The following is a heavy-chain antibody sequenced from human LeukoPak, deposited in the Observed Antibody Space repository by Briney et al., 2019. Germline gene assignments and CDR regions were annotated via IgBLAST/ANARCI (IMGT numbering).Heavy chain of an antibody. CDR2: IYYSGST. CDR3: ARSRYGDYGGGWFDP. Sequence: PSQTLSLTCTVSGGSISSGGYYWSWIRQHPGKGLEWIGYIYYSGSTYHNPSPKSRVTISVDTSKNQFSLKLSSVTAADTAVYYCARSRYGDYGGGWFDPWGQGTLVTVSS. D-gene: IGHD4-17*01. J-gene: IGHJ5*02. CDR1: GGSISSGGYY. V-gene: IGHV4-31*03.